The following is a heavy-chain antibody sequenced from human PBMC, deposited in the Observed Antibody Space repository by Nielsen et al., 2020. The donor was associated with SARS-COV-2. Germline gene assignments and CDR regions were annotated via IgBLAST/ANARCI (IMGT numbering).Heavy chain of an antibody. Sequence: GGSLRLSCAASGFTFSDYAMAWVRQAPGKGLEWVAVISHDGRHKYYADSVEGRFTVSRDNSQNMLYLQMNSLRGEDRAVYYCARAGGHNFVGWFDPWGQGTLVTVSS. D-gene: IGHD2-8*02. CDR2: ISHDGRHK. V-gene: IGHV3-30*03. CDR3: ARAGGHNFVGWFDP. J-gene: IGHJ5*02. CDR1: GFTFSDYA.